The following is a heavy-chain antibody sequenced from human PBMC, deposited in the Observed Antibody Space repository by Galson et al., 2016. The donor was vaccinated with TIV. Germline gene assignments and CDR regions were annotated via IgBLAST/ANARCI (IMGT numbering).Heavy chain of an antibody. CDR1: GFTFSNYG. V-gene: IGHV3-30*03. CDR2: LSYDERNK. D-gene: IGHD4-23*01. Sequence: SLRLSCAASGFTFSNYGMHWARQAPGKGLEWVAVLSYDERNKKYADSVKGRFTISRDNSKNTLYLQMHSLRPDDTAVYYCARAPDYGGNFGGTGETHSYYFHYWGQGTLVTVSS. CDR3: ARAPDYGGNFGGTGETHSYYFHY. J-gene: IGHJ4*02.